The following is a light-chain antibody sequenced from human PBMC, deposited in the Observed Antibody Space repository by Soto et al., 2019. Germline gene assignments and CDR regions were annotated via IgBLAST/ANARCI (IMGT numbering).Light chain of an antibody. Sequence: ETLMTQSPATLSVSPGERATLSCRASQSVNNNLAWYQQKLGQAPRVLIYGASTRATGIPARFTASGSGTEFILPISSLQSGDSAVYSCLWYRTWPWTFGRGDKVEF. J-gene: IGKJ1*01. CDR1: QSVNNN. V-gene: IGKV3-15*01. CDR2: GAS. CDR3: LWYRTWPWT.